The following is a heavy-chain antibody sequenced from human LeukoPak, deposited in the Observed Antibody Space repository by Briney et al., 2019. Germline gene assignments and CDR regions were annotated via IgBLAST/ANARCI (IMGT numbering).Heavy chain of an antibody. J-gene: IGHJ5*02. V-gene: IGHV3-33*08. CDR3: AREDSGTYPS. Sequence: GGSLRLSCAASGFTFSSYAMHWVRQAPGKGLEWVAVIWYDGSNENYADSVKGRFTISRDNSKNTLYLQMNSLRPDDTAVYYCAREDSGTYPSWGQGTLVTVSS. D-gene: IGHD1-26*01. CDR2: IWYDGSNE. CDR1: GFTFSSYA.